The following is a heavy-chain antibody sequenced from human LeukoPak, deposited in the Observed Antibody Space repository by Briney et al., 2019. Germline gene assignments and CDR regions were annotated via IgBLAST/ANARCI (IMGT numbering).Heavy chain of an antibody. CDR1: EFTFSDYA. D-gene: IGHD6-19*01. CDR2: ISGAGGST. Sequence: GGSLRLSCADSEFTFSDYAMSWVRQAPGKGLEWVSAISGAGGSTYYADSVKGRFTISRDNSKNTLYLQMNSLRAEDTAVYYCAGHLRLQWLAGFDYWGQGTQVTVSS. CDR3: AGHLRLQWLAGFDY. V-gene: IGHV3-23*01. J-gene: IGHJ4*02.